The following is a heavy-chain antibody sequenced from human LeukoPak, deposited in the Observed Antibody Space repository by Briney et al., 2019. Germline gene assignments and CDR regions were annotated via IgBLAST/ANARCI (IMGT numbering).Heavy chain of an antibody. D-gene: IGHD3-10*01. CDR2: IIPIFGTA. CDR3: ARGRGSPGAFDI. V-gene: IGHV1-69*05. CDR1: GGTFSSYA. J-gene: IGHJ3*02. Sequence: SVKVSCKASGGTFSSYAISWVRQAPGQGLEWMGRIIPIFGTANYAQKFQGRVTITRNTSISTAYMELSSLRSEDTAVYYCARGRGSPGAFDIWGQGTMVTVSS.